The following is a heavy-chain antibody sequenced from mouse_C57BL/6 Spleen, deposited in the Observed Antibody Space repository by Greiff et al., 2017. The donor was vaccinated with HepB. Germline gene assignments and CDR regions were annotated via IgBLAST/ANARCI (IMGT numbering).Heavy chain of an antibody. Sequence: DVKLVESGGGLVKPGGSLKLSCAASGFTFSSYAMSWVRQTPEKRLEWVATISDGGSYTYYPDNVKGRFTISRDNAKNNLYLQMSHLKSEDTAMYYCAREGVGIYDGYFRAMDYWGQGTSVTVSS. CDR1: GFTFSSYA. CDR3: AREGVGIYDGYFRAMDY. V-gene: IGHV5-4*01. J-gene: IGHJ4*01. CDR2: ISDGGSYT. D-gene: IGHD2-3*01.